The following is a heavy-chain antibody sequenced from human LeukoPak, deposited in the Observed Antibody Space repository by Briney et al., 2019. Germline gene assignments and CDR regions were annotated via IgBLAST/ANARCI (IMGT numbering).Heavy chain of an antibody. V-gene: IGHV3-23*01. CDR3: AKEIRDSSGWLYYYYNGMDV. J-gene: IGHJ6*02. CDR2: ISGSGGST. CDR1: GFTFSSYA. Sequence: GGSLRLSCAASGFTFSSYAMSWVRQAPGKGLEWVSAISGSGGSTYYADSVKGRFTISRDNSKNTLYLQMNSLRAEDTAVYYCAKEIRDSSGWLYYYYNGMDVWGQGTTVTVSS. D-gene: IGHD6-19*01.